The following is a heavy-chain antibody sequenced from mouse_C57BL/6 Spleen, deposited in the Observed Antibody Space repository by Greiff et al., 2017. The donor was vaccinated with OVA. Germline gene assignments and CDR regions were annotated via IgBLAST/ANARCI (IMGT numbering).Heavy chain of an antibody. J-gene: IGHJ2*01. CDR3: ARRGGRYFDY. CDR2: INPSTGGT. D-gene: IGHD3-3*01. CDR1: GYSFTGYY. Sequence: VQLQQSGPELVKPGASVKISCKASGYSFTGYYMNWVKQSPEKSLEWIGEINPSTGGTTYNQKFKAKAKLTVDKSSSTAYMQLKSLTSEDSAVYYCARRGGRYFDYWGQGTTLTVSS. V-gene: IGHV1-42*01.